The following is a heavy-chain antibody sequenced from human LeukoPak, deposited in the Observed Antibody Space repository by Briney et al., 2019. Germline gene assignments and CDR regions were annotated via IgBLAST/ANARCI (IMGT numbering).Heavy chain of an antibody. CDR1: GFTFSSYG. V-gene: IGHV3-23*01. CDR2: ISGSGGST. D-gene: IGHD4-17*01. Sequence: PGGSLRLSCAASGFTFSSYGMHWVRQAPGKGPDWVSAISGSGGSTYYADSVKGRFTISRDNSKNTLYLRMNGLRAEDTAVYYCAKFSPYGDVGYWGQGTLVTVSS. CDR3: AKFSPYGDVGY. J-gene: IGHJ4*02.